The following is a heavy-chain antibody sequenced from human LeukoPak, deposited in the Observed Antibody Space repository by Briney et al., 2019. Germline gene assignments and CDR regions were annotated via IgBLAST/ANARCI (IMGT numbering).Heavy chain of an antibody. Sequence: ASVKVSCKASGYTFTSYDINWVRQATGQGLEWMGWMNPNSGNTGYAQKFQGRVTMTRNTSISTAYMELSSLRSEDTAVYYCALYDSSGYYHYFDYWGQGTLVTVSS. J-gene: IGHJ4*02. D-gene: IGHD3-22*01. V-gene: IGHV1-8*01. CDR3: ALYDSSGYYHYFDY. CDR2: MNPNSGNT. CDR1: GYTFTSYD.